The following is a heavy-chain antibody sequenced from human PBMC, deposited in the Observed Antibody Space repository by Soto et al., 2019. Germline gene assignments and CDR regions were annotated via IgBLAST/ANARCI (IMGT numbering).Heavy chain of an antibody. Sequence: ASVKVSCKASGYTFTSYGISWVRQAPGQGLEWMGWISAYNGNTNYAQKLQGRVTMTTDTSTSTAYMELRSLRSDDTAMYYCVKDSPIGSVFSGHDDIDSWGQGTPVTVSS. CDR1: GYTFTSYG. V-gene: IGHV1-18*01. CDR2: ISAYNGNT. J-gene: IGHJ5*01. D-gene: IGHD5-12*01. CDR3: VKDSPIGSVFSGHDDIDS.